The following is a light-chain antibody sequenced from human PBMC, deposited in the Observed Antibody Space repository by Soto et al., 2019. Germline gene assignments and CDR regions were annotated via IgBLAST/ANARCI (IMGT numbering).Light chain of an antibody. CDR2: YAS. Sequence: DIQMTQSPSTLSASVGDRVTITCRASQSINIWLAWYQQKAGKAAKLLIYYASTLENSAPLRFSGSGSGTEFTLTISGLQPDDFATYYCQQYNTYSYTFGQGTKLEIK. J-gene: IGKJ2*01. CDR3: QQYNTYSYT. CDR1: QSINIW. V-gene: IGKV1-5*01.